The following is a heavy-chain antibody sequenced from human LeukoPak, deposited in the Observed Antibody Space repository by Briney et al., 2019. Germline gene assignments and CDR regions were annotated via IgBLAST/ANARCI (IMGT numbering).Heavy chain of an antibody. CDR3: ARGTWGGYAYGLNYYYMDV. D-gene: IGHD5-18*01. CDR1: GFTFSSYG. CDR2: ISSSSSYI. J-gene: IGHJ6*03. V-gene: IGHV3-21*01. Sequence: GGSLRLSCAASGFTFSSYGMHWVRQAPGKGLEWVSSISSSSSYIYYADSVKGRFTISRDNAQDSLFLQMNSLRAEDTAVYYCARGTWGGYAYGLNYYYMDVWGKGTPVTVSS.